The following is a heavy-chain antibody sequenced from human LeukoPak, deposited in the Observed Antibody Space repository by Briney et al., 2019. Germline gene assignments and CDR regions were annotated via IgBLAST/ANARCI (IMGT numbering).Heavy chain of an antibody. CDR2: ISASGGST. D-gene: IGHD1-26*01. CDR3: AKLSREGVFFQH. Sequence: PGGSLRLSCGASGFTFTSYAMSWVRQAPGKGLEWVSTISASGGSTYYADSVKGRFTISRVNSENMLYLQMNSLRAEDTAVYYCAKLSREGVFFQHWGQGTLVTVSS. J-gene: IGHJ1*01. V-gene: IGHV3-23*01. CDR1: GFTFTSYA.